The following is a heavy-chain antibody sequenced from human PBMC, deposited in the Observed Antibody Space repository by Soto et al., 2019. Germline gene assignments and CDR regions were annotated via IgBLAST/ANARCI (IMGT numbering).Heavy chain of an antibody. CDR3: AHNKAPGSSGPVGHAFDV. D-gene: IGHD3-22*01. V-gene: IGHV4-59*03. Sequence: SETLSLTCTVSGGSISSYYWSWIRQPPGKGLEWIGYIYYSGSTNYNPSLKSRVTISVDTSKNQVVLTMTSMDPVDTATYFCAHNKAPGSSGPVGHAFDVWGQGTMVTVSS. J-gene: IGHJ3*01. CDR1: GGSISSYY. CDR2: IYYSGST.